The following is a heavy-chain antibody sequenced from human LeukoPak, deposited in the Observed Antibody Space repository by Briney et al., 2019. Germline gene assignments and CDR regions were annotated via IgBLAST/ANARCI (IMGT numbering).Heavy chain of an antibody. J-gene: IGHJ6*04. CDR3: AELGITMIGGV. CDR1: GFTLSSYE. CDR2: ISSSGSTI. V-gene: IGHV3-48*03. Sequence: GGSLRLSCAASGFTLSSYEMNWVRQAPGKGLEWVSYISSSGSTIHYADSVKGRFTISRDNAKNSLYLQMNSLRAEDTAVYYCAELGITMIGGVWGKGTTVTISS. D-gene: IGHD3-10*02.